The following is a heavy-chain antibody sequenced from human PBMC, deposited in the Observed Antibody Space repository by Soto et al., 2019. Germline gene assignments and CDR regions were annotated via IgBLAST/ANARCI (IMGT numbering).Heavy chain of an antibody. CDR1: GFTFSSNY. V-gene: IGHV3-74*01. J-gene: IGHJ4*02. D-gene: IGHD6-19*01. Sequence: EVQLVESGGGLVQPGGSLRLSCAASGFTFSSNYMHWVRQAPGKGLVWVSRIKTDGSSTTYADSVKGRFTISRDNAQNTLYLHMNSLRAEDTVVYYCASAPRVAGDYYFDYWGQGTPVTVSS. CDR2: IKTDGSST. CDR3: ASAPRVAGDYYFDY.